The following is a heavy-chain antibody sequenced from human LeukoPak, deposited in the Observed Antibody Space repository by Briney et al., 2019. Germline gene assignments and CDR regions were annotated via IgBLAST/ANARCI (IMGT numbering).Heavy chain of an antibody. J-gene: IGHJ6*03. V-gene: IGHV3-48*01. Sequence: GGSLRLSCAASGFTFSSYSMNWVRQAPGKGLEWVSYISSSSSTIYYADSVKGRFTISRDNAKNSLYLQMNSLRAEDTAVYYCARSGYEYYYYYYYMDVWGKGTTVTVSS. CDR2: ISSSSSTI. CDR3: ARSGYEYYYYYYYMDV. D-gene: IGHD3-22*01. CDR1: GFTFSSYS.